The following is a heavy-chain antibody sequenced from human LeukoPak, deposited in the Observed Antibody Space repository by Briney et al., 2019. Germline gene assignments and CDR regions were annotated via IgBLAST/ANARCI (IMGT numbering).Heavy chain of an antibody. CDR1: GFTFSSYW. V-gene: IGHV3-7*01. CDR2: IRQDGSEK. Sequence: GGSLRLSCAASGFTFSSYWMIWVRQAPGKGLEWVANIRQDGSEKYYVASVRGRFTISRDNAKNSLYLQMNGLRGEDTAVYYCARLADYDSSGYFDYWGQGTLVTVSS. J-gene: IGHJ4*02. D-gene: IGHD3-22*01. CDR3: ARLADYDSSGYFDY.